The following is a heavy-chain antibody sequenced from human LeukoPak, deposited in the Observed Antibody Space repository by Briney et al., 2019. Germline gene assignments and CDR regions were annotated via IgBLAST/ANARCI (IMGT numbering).Heavy chain of an antibody. CDR1: GGSISSSSYY. Sequence: SETLSLTCTVSGGSISSSSYYWGWIRQPPGKGLEWIGSIYYSGSTYYNPSLKSRVTISVDTSKNQFSLKLSSVTAADTAVYYCARGGPYYDFWSGLVSFDYWGQGTLVTVSS. CDR3: ARGGPYYDFWSGLVSFDY. V-gene: IGHV4-39*07. D-gene: IGHD3-3*01. CDR2: IYYSGST. J-gene: IGHJ4*02.